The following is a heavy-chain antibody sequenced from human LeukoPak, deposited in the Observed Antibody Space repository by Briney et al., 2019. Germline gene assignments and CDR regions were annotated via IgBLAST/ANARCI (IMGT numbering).Heavy chain of an antibody. CDR2: LSRTSRTPTYA. CDR1: GFNFSTYW. J-gene: IGHJ4*02. V-gene: IGHV3-21*01. CDR3: TRPSADDYGSNDY. D-gene: IGHD4-17*01. Sequence: PGGSLRLSCTASGFNFSTYWMTWVRQAPGKGLEWVSSLSRTSRTPTYAYYADSVKGRFTISRDNDKNELFLQMNSLRAEDTAVYYCTRPSADDYGSNDYWGQGTLVTVSS.